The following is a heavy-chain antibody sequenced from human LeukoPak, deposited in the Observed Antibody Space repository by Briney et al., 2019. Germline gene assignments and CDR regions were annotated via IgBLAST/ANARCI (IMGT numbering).Heavy chain of an antibody. V-gene: IGHV1-46*01. Sequence: ASVKVSCKASGYTFTSYYMHWVRQAPGQGLEWMGIINPSGDSTSYAQKFQGRVTMTRDTSTSTVYMELSSLRSEDTAMYYCAREGIKWELLPDYWGQGTLVTVSS. CDR3: AREGIKWELLPDY. D-gene: IGHD1-26*01. CDR1: GYTFTSYY. CDR2: INPSGDST. J-gene: IGHJ4*02.